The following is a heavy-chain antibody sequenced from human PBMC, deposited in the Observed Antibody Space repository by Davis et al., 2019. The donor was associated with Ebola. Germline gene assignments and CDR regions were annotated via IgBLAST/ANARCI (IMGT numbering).Heavy chain of an antibody. CDR2: IDYSGST. CDR3: ARRHATMIGDYGIDV. D-gene: IGHD3-22*01. Sequence: MPSETLSLTCAVSGDSISTYYWSWIRQPPGKGLEWIGYIDYSGSTDYNPSLRSRVTISVDTSKNQFSLKLRTVTAADTAVYYCARRHATMIGDYGIDVWGKGTTVTVSS. V-gene: IGHV4-59*01. CDR1: GDSISTYY. J-gene: IGHJ6*04.